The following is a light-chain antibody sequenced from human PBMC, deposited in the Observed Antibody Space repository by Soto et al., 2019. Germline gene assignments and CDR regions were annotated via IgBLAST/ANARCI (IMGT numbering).Light chain of an antibody. CDR1: SWHNSYA. V-gene: IGLV4-69*01. Sequence: QPVLTQSPSASASLGASVKLTCTLSSWHNSYAIAWHQQQPEKGPRYLMKLNSDGSHSSGDGIPDRFSGSSSGAERYLTISSLQSEDEADYYCQTWATDIHVVFGGGTKLTVL. J-gene: IGLJ2*01. CDR2: LNSDGSH. CDR3: QTWATDIHVV.